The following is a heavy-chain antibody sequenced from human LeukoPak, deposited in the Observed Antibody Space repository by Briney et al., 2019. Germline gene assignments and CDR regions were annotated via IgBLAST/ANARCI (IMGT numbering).Heavy chain of an antibody. CDR2: MNPNSGNT. CDR1: GYTFSSYD. V-gene: IGHV1-8*01. CDR3: ARAIRTTVTTFWFDP. D-gene: IGHD4-17*01. J-gene: IGHJ5*02. Sequence: ASVKVSCKTSGYTFSSYDINWVRQAIGQGLEWMGWMNPNSGNTGYAQNFQGRVTMTRNTSISTAYMELSSLRSEDTAVYYCARAIRTTVTTFWFDPWGQGTLVTVSS.